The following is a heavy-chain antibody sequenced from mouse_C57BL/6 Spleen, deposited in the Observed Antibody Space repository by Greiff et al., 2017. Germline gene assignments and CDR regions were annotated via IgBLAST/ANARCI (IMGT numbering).Heavy chain of an antibody. Sequence: EVKLVESGGGLVKPGGSLKLSCAASGFTFSDYGMHWVRQAPEKGLEWVAYISSGSSTIYYADTVKGRFTISRDNAKNTLFLQMTSLRSEDTAMYYCARRYGNYEGYFDYWGQGTTLTVSS. J-gene: IGHJ2*01. V-gene: IGHV5-17*01. D-gene: IGHD2-10*02. CDR1: GFTFSDYG. CDR3: ARRYGNYEGYFDY. CDR2: ISSGSSTI.